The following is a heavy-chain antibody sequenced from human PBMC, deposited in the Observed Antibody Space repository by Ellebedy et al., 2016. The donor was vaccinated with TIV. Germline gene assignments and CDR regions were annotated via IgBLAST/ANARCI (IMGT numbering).Heavy chain of an antibody. J-gene: IGHJ5*02. CDR1: GGSINSYY. D-gene: IGHD4-23*01. CDR3: ARDSSNSRWYL. Sequence: SETLSLXXSVSGGSINSYYWSWIRQSPVKGLEWIGYDHYSGGTKYSPSLKSRVFISIDTSKNQFSLKLSSVTAADTAVYYCARDSSNSRWYLWGQGTLVTVSS. V-gene: IGHV4-59*01. CDR2: DHYSGGT.